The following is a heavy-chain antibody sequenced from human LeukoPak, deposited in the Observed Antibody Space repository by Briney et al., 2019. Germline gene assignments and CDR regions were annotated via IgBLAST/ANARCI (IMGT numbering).Heavy chain of an antibody. V-gene: IGHV1-69*13. D-gene: IGHD2-2*01. CDR2: IIPIFGTA. CDR1: GGTFSSYA. J-gene: IGHJ5*02. CDR3: AREGGVVPAAIDWFDP. Sequence: ASVKVSCKASGGTFSSYAISWVRQAPGQGLEWMGGIIPIFGTANYAQKFQGRVTITADESTSIAYMELSSLRSEDTAVYYCAREGGVVPAAIDWFDPWGQGTLVTVSS.